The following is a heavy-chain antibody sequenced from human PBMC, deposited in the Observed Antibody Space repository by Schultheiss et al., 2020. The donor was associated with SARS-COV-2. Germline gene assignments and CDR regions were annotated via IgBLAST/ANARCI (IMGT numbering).Heavy chain of an antibody. CDR1: GYTFTNYG. J-gene: IGHJ4*02. D-gene: IGHD1-26*01. CDR2: INPNSGGT. V-gene: IGHV1-2*04. Sequence: VKVSCKASGYTFTNYGLSWVRQAPGQGLEWMGWINPNSGGTNYAQKFQGWVTMTRDTSISTAYMELSRLRSDDTAVYYCARESSVGANDYWGQGTLVTVAS. CDR3: ARESSVGANDY.